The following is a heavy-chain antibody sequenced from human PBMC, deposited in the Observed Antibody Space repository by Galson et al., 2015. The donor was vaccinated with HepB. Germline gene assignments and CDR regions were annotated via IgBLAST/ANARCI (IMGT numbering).Heavy chain of an antibody. CDR2: ISSSSSTI. J-gene: IGHJ3*02. CDR1: GFTFSSYS. V-gene: IGHV3-48*01. D-gene: IGHD3-22*01. Sequence: SLRLSCAASGFTFSSYSMNWVRQAPGKGLEWVSYISSSSSTIYYADSVKGRFTISRDNAKNSLYLQMNSLRAEDTAVYYCAREDMTPVVVITQIYAFDIWGQGTMVTVSS. CDR3: AREDMTPVVVITQIYAFDI.